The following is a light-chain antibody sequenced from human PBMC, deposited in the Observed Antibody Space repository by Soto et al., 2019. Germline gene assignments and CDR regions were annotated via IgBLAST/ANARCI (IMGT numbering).Light chain of an antibody. V-gene: IGLV1-40*01. CDR3: QSYDSSLSGYV. CDR1: SSSIGAGYE. CDR2: GNG. Sequence: QSVLTQPPSVSGAPGQRVTISCSGTSSSIGAGYEVHWYHQLPGTAPKLVVSGNGNRPSGVPDRFSGSKSGTSASLAITGLQAEDEADYYCQSYDSSLSGYVFGTGTKLTVL. J-gene: IGLJ1*01.